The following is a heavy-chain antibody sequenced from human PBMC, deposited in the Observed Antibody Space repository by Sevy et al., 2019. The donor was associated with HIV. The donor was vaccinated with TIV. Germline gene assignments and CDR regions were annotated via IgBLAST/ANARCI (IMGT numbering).Heavy chain of an antibody. J-gene: IGHJ4*02. D-gene: IGHD3-3*01. CDR3: ARAGTIFGVVIDYFDY. V-gene: IGHV3-7*04. CDR2: IKQDGSEK. CDR1: GFTFSSYW. Sequence: GGSLRLSCAASGFTFSSYWMSWVRQAPGKGLEWVANIKQDGSEKYYGDSVKGRFTISRDNAKNSLYLQMNSLRAEDTAVYYCARAGTIFGVVIDYFDYWGQGTLVTVSS.